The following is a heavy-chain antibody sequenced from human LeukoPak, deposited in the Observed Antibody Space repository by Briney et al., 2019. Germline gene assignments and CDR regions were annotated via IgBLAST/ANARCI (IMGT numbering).Heavy chain of an antibody. J-gene: IGHJ6*03. Sequence: SETLSLTCTVSGGSISSYYWRWVRQPAGKGREWIGRIYTSGSTNYNPSLKSGVTISEDTSKTQFSLKLSSVTAADTAVYYCARERCSSTSCYEGYYIDVWGKGTTVTVSS. V-gene: IGHV4-4*07. CDR2: IYTSGST. D-gene: IGHD2-2*01. CDR1: GGSISSYY. CDR3: ARERCSSTSCYEGYYIDV.